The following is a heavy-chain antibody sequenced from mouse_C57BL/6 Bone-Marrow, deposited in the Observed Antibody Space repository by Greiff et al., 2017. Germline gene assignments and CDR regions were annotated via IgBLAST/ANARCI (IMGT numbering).Heavy chain of an antibody. CDR3: YYYGSSYPFAY. CDR1: GFTFSDYY. D-gene: IGHD1-1*01. V-gene: IGHV5-12*01. Sequence: EVQLVESGGGLVQPGGSLKLSCAASGFTFSDYYMYWVRQTPEKGLEWVAYISNGGGSTYYPDTVKGRFTIARDNAKNALYLQMSRLKSEDTAMYYCYYYGSSYPFAYWGQGTLVTVSA. CDR2: ISNGGGST. J-gene: IGHJ3*01.